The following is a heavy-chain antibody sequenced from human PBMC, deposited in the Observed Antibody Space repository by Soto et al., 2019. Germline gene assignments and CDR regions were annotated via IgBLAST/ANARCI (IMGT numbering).Heavy chain of an antibody. V-gene: IGHV4-39*01. J-gene: IGHJ5*02. Sequence: SETLSLTCTVSGASISGHSYYWTWIRQPPGKGLEWIGSSYYAGTTYVNPSLKSRATISVYTSKKQFSLRLTSMTAADTAIYYCTRRSNWHDNYCDPGGPGALDT. D-gene: IGHD2-8*01. CDR1: GASISGHSYY. CDR2: SYYAGTT. CDR3: TRRSNWHDNYCDP.